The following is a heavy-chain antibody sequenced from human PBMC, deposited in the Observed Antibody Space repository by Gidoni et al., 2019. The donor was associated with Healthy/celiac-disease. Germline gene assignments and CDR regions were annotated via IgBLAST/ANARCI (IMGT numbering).Heavy chain of an antibody. D-gene: IGHD6-19*01. Sequence: QVQLQESGPGLVKPSETLSLTCTVSGYSISSGYYWGWIRQPPGKGLEWIGSIYHSGSTYYNPSLKSRVTISVDTSKNQFPLKLSSVTAADTAVYYCARDHSGWYPFDYWGQGTLVTVSS. V-gene: IGHV4-38-2*02. CDR1: GYSISSGYY. CDR2: IYHSGST. CDR3: ARDHSGWYPFDY. J-gene: IGHJ4*02.